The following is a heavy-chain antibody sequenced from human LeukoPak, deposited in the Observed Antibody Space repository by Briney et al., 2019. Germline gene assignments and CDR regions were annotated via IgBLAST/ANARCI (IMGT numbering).Heavy chain of an antibody. CDR1: GYTFTGYY. Sequence: SVKVSCKASGYTFTGYYMHWVRQAPGQGLEWMGWINPNSGGTNYAQKFQGRVTMTRDTSISTAYMELSRLRSDDTAVYYCALGNGAAAFYAFDIWGQGTMVTVSS. D-gene: IGHD6-13*01. J-gene: IGHJ3*02. CDR2: INPNSGGT. CDR3: ALGNGAAAFYAFDI. V-gene: IGHV1-2*02.